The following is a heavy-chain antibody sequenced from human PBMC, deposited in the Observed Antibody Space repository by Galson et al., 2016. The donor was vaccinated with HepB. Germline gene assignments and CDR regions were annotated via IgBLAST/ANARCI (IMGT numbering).Heavy chain of an antibody. Sequence: ETLSLTCTVSGGSISSYYWIWIRQPAGKGLEWIGRIYNSGSTNSNPSLKGRVTMSVDTSKNQFSLNLSSVTAADTAVYYCARGSDYRHFVSYYYYMDVWGKGTTVTFSS. V-gene: IGHV4-4*07. CDR3: ARGSDYRHFVSYYYYMDV. D-gene: IGHD4-11*01. CDR1: GGSISSYY. CDR2: IYNSGST. J-gene: IGHJ6*03.